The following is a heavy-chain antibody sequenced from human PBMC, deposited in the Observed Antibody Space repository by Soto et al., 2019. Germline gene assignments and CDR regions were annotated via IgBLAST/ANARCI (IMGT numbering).Heavy chain of an antibody. CDR3: ARSRDGYSFYFYYGMDG. Sequence: GGSLSLSCAASGFTFSSYGMHWVRQAPGKGLEWMALILHDGSAEYYADSVKGRFTISRDNSKNTLYLQMNSLTAEDTAVYYCARSRDGYSFYFYYGMDGWGQGTTVTVSS. CDR2: ILHDGSAE. J-gene: IGHJ6*02. D-gene: IGHD4-4*01. V-gene: IGHV3-33*05. CDR1: GFTFSSYG.